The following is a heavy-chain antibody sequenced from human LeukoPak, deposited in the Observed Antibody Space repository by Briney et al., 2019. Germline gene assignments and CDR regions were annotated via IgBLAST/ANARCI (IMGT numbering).Heavy chain of an antibody. CDR1: GGSISSYY. V-gene: IGHV4-59*08. CDR3: ARHPPIGFPGGFDP. Sequence: SETLSLTCTVSGGSISSYYWGWIRQPPGKGLEWIGYIYYSGSTNYNPSLKSRVTISVDTSKNQFSLKLSSVTAADTAVYYCARHPPIGFPGGFDPWGQGTLVTVSS. CDR2: IYYSGST. D-gene: IGHD1-1*01. J-gene: IGHJ5*02.